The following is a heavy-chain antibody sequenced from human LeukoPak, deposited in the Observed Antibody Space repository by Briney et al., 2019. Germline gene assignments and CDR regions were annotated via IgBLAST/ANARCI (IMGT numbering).Heavy chain of an antibody. CDR2: IHHSGST. V-gene: IGHV4-38-2*02. J-gene: IGHJ6*03. Sequence: SETLSLTCIVSGYSISSGYYWGWIRQPPGKGLEWIGNIHHSGSTYYNPSLKSRVTISVDTSKNQLSLKLSSVTAADTAVYYCARGTSTVTYYYYYYMDVWGKGTTVTVSS. D-gene: IGHD4-17*01. CDR1: GYSISSGYY. CDR3: ARGTSTVTYYYYYYMDV.